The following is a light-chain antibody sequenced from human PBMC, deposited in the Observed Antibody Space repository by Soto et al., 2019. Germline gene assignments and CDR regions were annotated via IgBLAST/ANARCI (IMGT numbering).Light chain of an antibody. V-gene: IGLV2-18*02. Sequence: QSALTQPPSVSGSPGQSVTISCTGTSSDFGNYNRVSWYQQPPGTAPKLIIYEVSNRPSGVPDRFSGSKSANTASLTISGLQAEDEADYYCASYTSSSTLLFDGGTKLTVL. CDR1: SSDFGNYNR. J-gene: IGLJ2*01. CDR2: EVS. CDR3: ASYTSSSTLL.